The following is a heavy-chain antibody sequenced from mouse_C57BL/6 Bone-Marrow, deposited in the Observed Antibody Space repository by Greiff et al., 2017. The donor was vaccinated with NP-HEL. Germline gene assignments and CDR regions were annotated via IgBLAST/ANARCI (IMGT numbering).Heavy chain of an antibody. Sequence: VQLQQSGAELVKPGASVKLSCTASGFNIKDYYMHWVKQRTEQGLEWIGRIDPEDGETKYAPKFQGKATITADPSSNTAYLQLSSLTSEDTAVYYCARLVITTVVAGGFDYWGQGTTLTVSS. CDR1: GFNIKDYY. J-gene: IGHJ2*01. CDR3: ARLVITTVVAGGFDY. D-gene: IGHD1-1*01. CDR2: IDPEDGET. V-gene: IGHV14-2*01.